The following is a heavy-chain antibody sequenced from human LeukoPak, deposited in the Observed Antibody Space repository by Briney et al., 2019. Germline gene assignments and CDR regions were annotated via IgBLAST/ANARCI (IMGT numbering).Heavy chain of an antibody. CDR2: IYYSGST. V-gene: IGHV4-39*07. D-gene: IGHD5-24*01. CDR1: GGSISSSSYY. J-gene: IGHJ3*02. CDR3: ARDIAEAPLQITGDAFDI. Sequence: PSETLSLTCTVSGGSISSSSYYWGWIRQPPGKGLEWIGSIYYSGSTYYNPSLKSRVTISVDTSKNQFSLKLSSVTAADTAVYYCARDIAEAPLQITGDAFDIWGQGTMVTVSS.